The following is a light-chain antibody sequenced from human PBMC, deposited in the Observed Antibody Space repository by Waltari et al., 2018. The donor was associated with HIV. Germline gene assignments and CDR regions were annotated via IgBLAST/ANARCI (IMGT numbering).Light chain of an antibody. Sequence: QSALTQPASVSGSPGQAITIPCTGTSSDAGGYNFVSWYQQHPDKTPKLMLYEGSKRAARISMRFSGSRSGSTASRRITGRQAESEADYYSCSYTSRNTYTFGSGTEVSVL. CDR2: EGS. J-gene: IGLJ1*01. V-gene: IGLV2-23*01. CDR1: SSDAGGYNF. CDR3: CSYTSRNTYT.